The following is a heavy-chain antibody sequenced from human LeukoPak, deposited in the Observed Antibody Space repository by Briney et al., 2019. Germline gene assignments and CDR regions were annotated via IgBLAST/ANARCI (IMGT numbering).Heavy chain of an antibody. CDR1: GYTFTSYD. CDR2: MNPNSGNT. Sequence: ASVKVSCKASGYTFTSYDINWVRQATGQGLEWMGWMNPNSGNTGYAQKFQGRVTITRNTSISTAYMELSSLRSEDTAVYYCARSRGSSSSLDYWGRGTLVTVSS. V-gene: IGHV1-8*03. J-gene: IGHJ4*02. CDR3: ARSRGSSSSLDY. D-gene: IGHD6-6*01.